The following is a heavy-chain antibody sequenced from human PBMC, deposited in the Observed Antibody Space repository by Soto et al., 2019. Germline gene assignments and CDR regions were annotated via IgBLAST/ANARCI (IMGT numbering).Heavy chain of an antibody. V-gene: IGHV3-30*03. CDR1: GFTFSSYG. CDR3: ARAGVVITAKGDYFDY. Sequence: GGSLRLSCAASGFTFSSYGMHWVRQAPGKGLEWVAVISYDGSNKYYADSVKGRFTISRDKSKNTLYLEMHSLRAEDTAVYYCARAGVVITAKGDYFDYWGQGTLVTVSS. CDR2: ISYDGSNK. J-gene: IGHJ4*02. D-gene: IGHD3-22*01.